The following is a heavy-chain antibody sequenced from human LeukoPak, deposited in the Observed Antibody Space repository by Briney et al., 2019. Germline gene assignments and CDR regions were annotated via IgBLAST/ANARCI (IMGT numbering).Heavy chain of an antibody. J-gene: IGHJ4*02. CDR3: ARFTLVVAAYE. V-gene: IGHV4-61*02. CDR2: TFTNGST. Sequence: SQTLSLTCTVSGDSISSGGYYWSWIRQPAGKGLEWIGRTFTNGSTNYKPSLKSRVTISVDTSKNQFSPKLSSVTAADTAVYYCARFTLVVAAYEWGQGTLVTVSS. D-gene: IGHD2-15*01. CDR1: GDSISSGGYY.